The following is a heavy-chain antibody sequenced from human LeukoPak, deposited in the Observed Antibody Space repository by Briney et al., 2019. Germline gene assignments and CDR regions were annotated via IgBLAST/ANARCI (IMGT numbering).Heavy chain of an antibody. J-gene: IGHJ5*02. Sequence: SETLSLTCTVSGGFISSSNYCWGWIRQPPGKGLEWIGSIYYSGSTYYNPSLKSRVTISVDTSKNQFSLKLSSVTAADTAVYYCARHSITMVRGVIVASGWFDPWGQGTLVTVSS. V-gene: IGHV4-39*01. D-gene: IGHD3-10*01. CDR1: GGFISSSNYC. CDR2: IYYSGST. CDR3: ARHSITMVRGVIVASGWFDP.